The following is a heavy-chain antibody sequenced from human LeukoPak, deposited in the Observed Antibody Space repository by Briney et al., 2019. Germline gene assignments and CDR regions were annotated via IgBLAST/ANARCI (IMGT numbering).Heavy chain of an antibody. Sequence: PGGSLTLSCAASGFTYSSYSMNWVRQAPGKGLEWVSYISSSNSTIYYADSVKGRFTISRDNAKNSLYLQMNSLRAEDTAVYYCAKELEQWLVHSLPFDPWGQGTLVTVSS. CDR3: AKELEQWLVHSLPFDP. CDR1: GFTYSSYS. CDR2: ISSSNSTI. D-gene: IGHD6-19*01. J-gene: IGHJ5*02. V-gene: IGHV3-48*04.